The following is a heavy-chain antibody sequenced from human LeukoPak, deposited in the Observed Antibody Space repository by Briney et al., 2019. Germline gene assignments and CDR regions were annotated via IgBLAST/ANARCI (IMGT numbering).Heavy chain of an antibody. CDR2: MNPNSGDT. V-gene: IGHV1-8*03. D-gene: IGHD3-16*02. CDR1: GYTFTSYD. J-gene: IGHJ4*02. CDR3: ARSLGSYPNEGY. Sequence: GASVKVSCKASGYTFTSYDINWVRQATGQGLEWMGWMNPNSGDTGYAQRFQGRVTITRNTSISTAYMELSSLRSEDTAVYYCARSLGSYPNEGYWGQGTLVTVSS.